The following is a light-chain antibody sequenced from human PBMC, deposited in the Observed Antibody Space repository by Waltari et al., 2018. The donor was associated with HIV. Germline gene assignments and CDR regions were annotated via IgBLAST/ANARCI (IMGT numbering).Light chain of an antibody. CDR3: AAWDDNLVGHVV. Sequence: QSVLTQPPSASGTAGQRVTISCSGSRSNIGSNFVFWYQKFTGSAPKLLIYKNNQRFSGVPGRFSGSKSGTSASLAISGLRSEDEAAYYCAAWDDNLVGHVVFGGGTNLTV. CDR2: KNN. V-gene: IGLV1-47*01. J-gene: IGLJ2*01. CDR1: RSNIGSNF.